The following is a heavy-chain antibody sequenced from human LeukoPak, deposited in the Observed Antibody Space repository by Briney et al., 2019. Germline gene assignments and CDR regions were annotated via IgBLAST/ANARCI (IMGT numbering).Heavy chain of an antibody. CDR1: GFTVSDYY. Sequence: PGGSLRLFCAVSGFTVSDYYMSWVRQAPGKGLEWVSVIYSGGKTYYADSVKGGFTISRDDSKNTLRLQMNSLRAEDTAVYYCARINYYDGSGFYRDYWGQGTLVTVSS. CDR2: IYSGGKT. D-gene: IGHD3-22*01. J-gene: IGHJ4*02. V-gene: IGHV3-53*01. CDR3: ARINYYDGSGFYRDY.